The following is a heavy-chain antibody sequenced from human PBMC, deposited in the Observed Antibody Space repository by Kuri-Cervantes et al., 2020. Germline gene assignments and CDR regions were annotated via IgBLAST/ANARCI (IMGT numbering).Heavy chain of an antibody. CDR2: MNPNSGNT. CDR1: GYTFTSYD. Sequence: ASVKVSCKAPGYTFTSYDINWVRQATGQGLEWMGWMNPNSGNTGYAQKFQGRVTMTRNTSISTAYMELSSLRSEDTAVYYCARGPRRKIAAAGNYWFDPWGQGTLVTVSS. V-gene: IGHV1-8*01. CDR3: ARGPRRKIAAAGNYWFDP. D-gene: IGHD6-13*01. J-gene: IGHJ5*02.